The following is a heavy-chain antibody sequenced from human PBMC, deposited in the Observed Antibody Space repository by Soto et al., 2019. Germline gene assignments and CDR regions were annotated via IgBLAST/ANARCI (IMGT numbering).Heavy chain of an antibody. D-gene: IGHD1-26*01. J-gene: IGHJ5*02. V-gene: IGHV3-72*01. CDR2: VRNRVRGYTT. Sequence: EVQLVEPGGGLVQPGGSLRLSCAASGFAFSDYFIDWVRQAPGKGLEWVGRVRNRVRGYTTEYAASVKGRFTISRDDSKNSVYLQMNSLRTADTAVYYCVRDRSWSYESWGLGTLVTVS. CDR1: GFAFSDYF. CDR3: VRDRSWSYES.